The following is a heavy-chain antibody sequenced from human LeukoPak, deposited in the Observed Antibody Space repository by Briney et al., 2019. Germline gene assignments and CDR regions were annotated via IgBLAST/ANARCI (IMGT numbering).Heavy chain of an antibody. CDR2: IYYSGST. CDR3: ARNGGGYYYGEFFDY. D-gene: IGHD3-22*01. V-gene: IGHV4-39*07. CDR1: GGSISSSSYY. J-gene: IGHJ4*02. Sequence: KASETLSLTCTVSGGSISSSSYYWGWIRQPPGKGLEWIGSIYYSGSTYYNPSLKSRVTISVDKSKNQFSLKLSSVTAADTAVYYCARNGGGYYYGEFFDYWGQGTLVTVSS.